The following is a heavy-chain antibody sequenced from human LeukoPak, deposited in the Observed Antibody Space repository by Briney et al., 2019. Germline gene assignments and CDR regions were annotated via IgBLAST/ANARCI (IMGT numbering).Heavy chain of an antibody. J-gene: IGHJ4*02. Sequence: PGGSLRLSWAASGFTFSTYAMHWVRQAPGQGLDYVSGISSDGIIVHYANSVKGRFTISRDNSKNTLFLQMGSLRAEDMAVYYCARSDCGSTSCYTMSNWGQGTLVTVSS. D-gene: IGHD2-2*02. V-gene: IGHV3-64*01. CDR3: ARSDCGSTSCYTMSN. CDR2: ISSDGIIV. CDR1: GFTFSTYA.